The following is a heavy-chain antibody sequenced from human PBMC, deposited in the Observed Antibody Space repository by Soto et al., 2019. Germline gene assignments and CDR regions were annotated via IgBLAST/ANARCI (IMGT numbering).Heavy chain of an antibody. V-gene: IGHV3-74*01. CDR1: EFTFTTSW. J-gene: IGHJ3*01. Sequence: PGGSLRLSCAASEFTFTTSWMHWVRQAPGKGLVWVSRINSDGSKMTYADSVKGRFTISRDNAKNTLSLQMNSLRAEDTAVYYCVRGSDRAYCGGDCYSDAFDFWGQGTTVTVSS. CDR3: VRGSDRAYCGGDCYSDAFDF. D-gene: IGHD2-21*02. CDR2: INSDGSKM.